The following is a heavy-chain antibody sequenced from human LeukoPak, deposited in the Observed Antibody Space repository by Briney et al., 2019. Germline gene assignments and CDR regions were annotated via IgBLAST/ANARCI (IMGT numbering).Heavy chain of an antibody. J-gene: IGHJ4*02. CDR2: VSLSGLT. CDR3: SRENGAFSPFGY. CDR1: GGSITVTNW. D-gene: IGHD2-8*01. Sequence: PSETLSLTCGVPGGSITVTNWWSWVRQPPGQGLEWIGEVSLSGLTNYNPSLSSRVIMALDTSKNHLSLHLTSVTAADTAVYYCSRENGAFSPFGYWGQGYLVTVLS. V-gene: IGHV4-4*02.